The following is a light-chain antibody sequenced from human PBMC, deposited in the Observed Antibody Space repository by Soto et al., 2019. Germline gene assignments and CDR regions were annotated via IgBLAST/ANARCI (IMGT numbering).Light chain of an antibody. CDR3: CSYAGSRRV. CDR1: SSDVGSYNL. J-gene: IGLJ1*01. Sequence: QSVLTQPASVSGSPGQSITMSCTGTSSDVGSYNLVSRHQQHPGKAPKLMIYEGSKRPSGVSNRFSGSKSGNTASLTISGLQAEDEADYYCCSYAGSRRVFGTGTKVTVL. CDR2: EGS. V-gene: IGLV2-23*01.